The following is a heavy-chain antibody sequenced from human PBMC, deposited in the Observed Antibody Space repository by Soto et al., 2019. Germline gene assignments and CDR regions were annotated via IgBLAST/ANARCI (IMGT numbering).Heavy chain of an antibody. Sequence: ASVKVSCKASGYTFTSYDINWVRQATGQGLEWMGWMNPNSGNTGYAQKFQGRVTMTRNTSISTAYMELSSLRSEDTAVYYCAREEADGSGLPWFGDYGMYVRGQGTTVTVSS. CDR2: MNPNSGNT. D-gene: IGHD3-10*01. CDR3: AREEADGSGLPWFGDYGMYV. V-gene: IGHV1-8*01. J-gene: IGHJ6*02. CDR1: GYTFTSYD.